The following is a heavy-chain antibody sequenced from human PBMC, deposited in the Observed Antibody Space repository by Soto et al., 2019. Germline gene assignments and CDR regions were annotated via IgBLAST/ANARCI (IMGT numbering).Heavy chain of an antibody. CDR2: INGDGSST. D-gene: IGHD5-18*01. CDR3: ARGGAYIYGPQYD. CDR1: GFSFSGYW. J-gene: IGHJ4*02. Sequence: EVQLVESGGGLVQPGGSLRLSCATSGFSFSGYWIHWVRQAPGKGLVWVSHINGDGSSTNYADSVKGRFTISRDYAKNTRDLQMNSLRVEDTAVYYFARGGAYIYGPQYDWGQGTLVTVSS. V-gene: IGHV3-74*01.